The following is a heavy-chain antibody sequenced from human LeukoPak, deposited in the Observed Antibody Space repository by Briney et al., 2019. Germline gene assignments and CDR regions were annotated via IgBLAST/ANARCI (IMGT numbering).Heavy chain of an antibody. CDR2: IYYSGST. V-gene: IGHV4-59*12. D-gene: IGHD2-15*01. CDR3: ARESGSPY. CDR1: GGSISSYY. J-gene: IGHJ4*02. Sequence: SETLSLTCTVSGGSISSYYWSWIRQPPGKGLEWIGYIYYSGSTNYNPSLKSRVTISVDTSKNQFSLKLSSVTAADTAVYYCARESGSPYWGQGTLVTVSS.